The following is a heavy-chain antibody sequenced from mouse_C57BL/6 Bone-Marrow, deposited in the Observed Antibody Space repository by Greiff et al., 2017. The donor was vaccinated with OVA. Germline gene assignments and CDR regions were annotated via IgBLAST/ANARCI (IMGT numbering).Heavy chain of an antibody. CDR1: GYTFTSYW. CDR2: INPSNGGT. CDR3: ARGDYDEGGFDY. D-gene: IGHD2-4*01. Sequence: QVQLQQSGTELVKPGASVKLSCKASGYTFTSYWMHWVKQRPGQGLEWIGNINPSNGGTNYNEKFKSKATLTVDNSSSTAYMQLSSLTSEDSAVYYCARGDYDEGGFDYWGQGTTLTVSS. J-gene: IGHJ2*01. V-gene: IGHV1-53*01.